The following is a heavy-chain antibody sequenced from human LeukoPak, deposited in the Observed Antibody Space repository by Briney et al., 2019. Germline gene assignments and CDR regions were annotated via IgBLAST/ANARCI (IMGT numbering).Heavy chain of an antibody. CDR3: AKVVPGDSYGGNSVWEEGPNWFDP. D-gene: IGHD4-23*01. CDR2: ISGSGGST. Sequence: PGGSLRLSCAASGFTFSSYAMSWVRQAPGKGLEWVSAISGSGGSTYYADSVKGRFTISRDNSKNTLYLQMNSLRAEDTAVYYCAKVVPGDSYGGNSVWEEGPNWFDPWGQGTLVTVSS. CDR1: GFTFSSYA. V-gene: IGHV3-23*01. J-gene: IGHJ5*02.